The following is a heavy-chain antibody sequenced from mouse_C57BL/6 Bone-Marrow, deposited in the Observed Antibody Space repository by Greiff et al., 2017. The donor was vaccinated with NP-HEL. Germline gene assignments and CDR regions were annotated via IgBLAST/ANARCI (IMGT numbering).Heavy chain of an antibody. CDR2: IYPYNGVS. Sequence: VQLKESGPELVKPGASVKISCKASGYSFTGYYMHWVKQSHGNILDWIGYIYPYNGVSSYNQKFKGKATLTVDKSSSTAYMGLRSLTSEDSAVYYCARPYYYGKGYAMDYWGQGTSVTVTS. CDR3: ARPYYYGKGYAMDY. J-gene: IGHJ4*01. CDR1: GYSFTGYY. V-gene: IGHV1-31*01. D-gene: IGHD1-1*01.